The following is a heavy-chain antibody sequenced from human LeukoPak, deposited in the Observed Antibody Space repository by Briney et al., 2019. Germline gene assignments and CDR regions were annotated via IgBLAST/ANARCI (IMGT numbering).Heavy chain of an antibody. CDR3: RSGTNHLAEYFQH. D-gene: IGHD1-14*01. Sequence: GSLRLSCAASGFTFSSCSMNWVRQAPGKGLEWVSSISSSSNYIYYADSVKGRFTISRDNAKNSLYLQMNSLRAEDTAVHYCRSGTNHLAEYFQHWGQGALVTVSS. CDR1: GFTFSSCS. V-gene: IGHV3-21*01. J-gene: IGHJ1*01. CDR2: ISSSSNYI.